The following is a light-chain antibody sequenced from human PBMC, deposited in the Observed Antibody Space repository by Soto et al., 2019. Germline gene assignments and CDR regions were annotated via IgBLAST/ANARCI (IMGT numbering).Light chain of an antibody. CDR1: QNIDNW. J-gene: IGKJ1*01. CDR3: QQYYTNSQAS. V-gene: IGKV1-5*03. CDR2: KAS. Sequence: DVQMTQSPSTLSASVGDRLTITLPSSQNIDNWLAWYQQKLGKAPKLLIYKASSLETGVPSRFSGSGSGTEFSLTISNLEPDDFATYHCQQYYTNSQASFGPGTKVDIK.